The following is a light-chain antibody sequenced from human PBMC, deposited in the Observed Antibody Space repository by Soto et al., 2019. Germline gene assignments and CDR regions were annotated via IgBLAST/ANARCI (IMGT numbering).Light chain of an antibody. J-gene: IGKJ2*01. CDR3: QQRYNWPKT. CDR2: DAS. Sequence: EIVLTQSPATLSLSPGERATLSCRASQSVGTYLAWYQHNPGQAPSLLICDASNRATGIPARFSGSGSGTDFTLTISSPEPEDLAVYYCQQRYNWPKTFGQGTKMKIK. V-gene: IGKV3-11*01. CDR1: QSVGTY.